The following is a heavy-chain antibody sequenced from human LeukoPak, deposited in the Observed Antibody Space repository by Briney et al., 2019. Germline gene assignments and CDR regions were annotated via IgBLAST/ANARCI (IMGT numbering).Heavy chain of an antibody. CDR1: GYTLTSYD. CDR3: ARARDSSSYYFDY. J-gene: IGHJ4*02. Sequence: ASVKVSCKASGYTLTSYDVNWVRQATGQGLEWMGWMNPNSGDTGYAQKFQGRVTITRDTSMSTAYMELSSLRSEDTAVYYCARARDSSSYYFDYWGQGTLVTVSS. CDR2: MNPNSGDT. D-gene: IGHD3-22*01. V-gene: IGHV1-8*03.